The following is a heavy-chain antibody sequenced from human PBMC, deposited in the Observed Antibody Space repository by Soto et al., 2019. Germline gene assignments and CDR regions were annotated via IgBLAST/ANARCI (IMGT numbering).Heavy chain of an antibody. V-gene: IGHV1-69*12. CDR1: GGAFTSYS. J-gene: IGHJ4*02. CDR3: ARDNTGLEY. CDR2: IIPMSGTT. Sequence: QVHLVQSGAEVKKPGSSVKVSCKASGGAFTSYSFHWVRQAPGQGLEWMGGIIPMSGTTNYALKFQGRVTMTADVPTNTAYIELSSLRSEVTAIYYCARDNTGLEYWGQGTLVTVSS.